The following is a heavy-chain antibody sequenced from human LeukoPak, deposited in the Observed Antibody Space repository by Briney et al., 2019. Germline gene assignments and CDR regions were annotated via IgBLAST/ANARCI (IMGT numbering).Heavy chain of an antibody. CDR3: AGEVGTIMVNWFDP. Sequence: PSETLSLTCTVSGGSISSYYWSWIRQPAGKGLEWIGRIYTSGSTNYNPSLKSRVTMSVDTSKNQFSLKLSSVTAADTAVYYCAGEVGTIMVNWFDPWGQGTLVTVSS. J-gene: IGHJ5*02. CDR1: GGSISSYY. D-gene: IGHD3-3*01. CDR2: IYTSGST. V-gene: IGHV4-4*07.